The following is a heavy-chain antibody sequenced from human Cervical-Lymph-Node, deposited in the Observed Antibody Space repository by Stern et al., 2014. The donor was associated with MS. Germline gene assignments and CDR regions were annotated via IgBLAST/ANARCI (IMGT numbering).Heavy chain of an antibody. V-gene: IGHV4-31*03. CDR3: AREGGIAVAADY. Sequence: DQLVESGPGLVKPSQTLSLTCTVSGGSISSGGYYWSWIRQHPGKGLEWIGYIYYSGSTYYNPSLKSRVTISVDTSKNQFSLKLSSVTAADTAVYYCAREGGIAVAADYWGQGTLVTVSS. CDR2: IYYSGST. CDR1: GGSISSGGYY. J-gene: IGHJ4*02. D-gene: IGHD6-19*01.